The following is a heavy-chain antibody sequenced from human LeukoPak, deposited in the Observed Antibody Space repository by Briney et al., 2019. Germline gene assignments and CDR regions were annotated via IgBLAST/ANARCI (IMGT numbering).Heavy chain of an antibody. CDR1: GFTFSNYG. V-gene: IGHV3-30*02. CDR2: IQYDGGNE. D-gene: IGHD6-6*01. J-gene: IGHJ4*02. Sequence: GGSLRLSCAASGFTFSNYGIHRVRQAPGKGLEWVACIQYDGGNEYYPDSVKGRFTISRDNSKNTLYLQMNSLRPEDTAVYYCAKDRISSSYFYFDYWGQGTLVTVSS. CDR3: AKDRISSSYFYFDY.